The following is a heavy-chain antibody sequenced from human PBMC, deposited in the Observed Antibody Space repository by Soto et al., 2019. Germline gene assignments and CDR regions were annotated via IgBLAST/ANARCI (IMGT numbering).Heavy chain of an antibody. Sequence: EVQLVESGGGLVKPGGSLRLSCAASGFTFSSYSMNWVRQAPGKGLEWVSSISSSSSYIYYADSVKGRFTISRDNAKNSLYLQMNSRRAEDTAVYYCARGRGSRDIVVVPAAMGAFDIWGQGTMVTVSS. CDR2: ISSSSSYI. J-gene: IGHJ3*02. CDR1: GFTFSSYS. V-gene: IGHV3-21*01. CDR3: ARGRGSRDIVVVPAAMGAFDI. D-gene: IGHD2-2*01.